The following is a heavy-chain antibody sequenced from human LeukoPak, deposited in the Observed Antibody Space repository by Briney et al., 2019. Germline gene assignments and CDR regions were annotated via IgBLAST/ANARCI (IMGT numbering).Heavy chain of an antibody. CDR3: GRVTTGTVDH. J-gene: IGHJ4*02. V-gene: IGHV4-61*05. CDR2: ISYSGTT. Sequence: SETLSLTCTVSGGSISSSSYYWGWIRQPPGTGLEWIGYISYSGTTNYNPSLKSRVTISVDMSKSQFSLKLNSVTAADTAVYYCGRVTTGTVDHWGQGTLVTVSS. D-gene: IGHD1-1*01. CDR1: GGSISSSSYY.